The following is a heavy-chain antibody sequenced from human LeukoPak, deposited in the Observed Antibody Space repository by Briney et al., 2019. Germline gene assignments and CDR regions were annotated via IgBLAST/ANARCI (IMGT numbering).Heavy chain of an antibody. J-gene: IGHJ5*02. CDR1: GYRFSYYW. CDR2: IYPYDSHT. Sequence: GESLKISCEASGYRFSYYWIAWVRQVPGKGLEWMGVIYPYDSHTRYSPSFQGQVTISADKSISTAYLQWSSLKASDSAMYFCARLPNSGADLTWFDPWGQGTLVTVSS. D-gene: IGHD3-10*01. V-gene: IGHV5-51*01. CDR3: ARLPNSGADLTWFDP.